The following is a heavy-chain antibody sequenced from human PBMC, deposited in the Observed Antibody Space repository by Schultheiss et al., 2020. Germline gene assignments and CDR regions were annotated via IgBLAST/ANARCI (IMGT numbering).Heavy chain of an antibody. Sequence: SETLSLTCAVYGGSFSGYYWSWIRQHPGKGLEWIGYIYYSGSTYYNPSLKSRVTISVDTSKNQFSLKLSSVTAADTAVYYCAREMATTGGYYYYYYMDVWGKGTTVTVSS. J-gene: IGHJ6*03. CDR3: AREMATTGGYYYYYYMDV. CDR1: GGSFSGYY. D-gene: IGHD5-24*01. V-gene: IGHV4-34*01. CDR2: IYYSGST.